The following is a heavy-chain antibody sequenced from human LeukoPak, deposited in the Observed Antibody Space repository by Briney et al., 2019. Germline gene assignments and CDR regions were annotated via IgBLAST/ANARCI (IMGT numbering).Heavy chain of an antibody. CDR1: GGSISSGGYY. Sequence: SETLSLTCTVSGGSISSGGYYWSWIRQHPGKSLEWIGYIYYSGSTYYNPSLKSRVTISVDTSKNQFSLPLSSLTAADTAVYYCATLPFPGVTSGASYMDVWGKGTTVTVSS. J-gene: IGHJ6*03. CDR2: IYYSGST. D-gene: IGHD3-10*01. V-gene: IGHV4-31*03. CDR3: ATLPFPGVTSGASYMDV.